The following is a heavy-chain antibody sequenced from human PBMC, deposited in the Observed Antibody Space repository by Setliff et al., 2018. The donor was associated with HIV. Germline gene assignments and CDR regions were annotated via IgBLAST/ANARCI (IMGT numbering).Heavy chain of an antibody. Sequence: PSETLSLTCSVSGGSISAHYWSWIRQSPGKGLEWIGYIYGSGITNYNPSLRGQVTISIDTSKNQFSLRLNSVTAADTAVYYCATRPADTKWYGVFDYWGQGRLVTVS. CDR3: ATRPADTKWYGVFDY. CDR2: IYGSGIT. CDR1: GGSISAHY. V-gene: IGHV4-4*09. J-gene: IGHJ4*02. D-gene: IGHD3-10*01.